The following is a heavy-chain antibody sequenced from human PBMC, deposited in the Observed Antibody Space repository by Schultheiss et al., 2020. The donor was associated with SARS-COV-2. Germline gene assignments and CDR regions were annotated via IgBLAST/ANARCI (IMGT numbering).Heavy chain of an antibody. CDR3: ATGRLRFLEWLLYAFDY. D-gene: IGHD3-3*01. V-gene: IGHV3-23*01. CDR2: ISGSGGST. J-gene: IGHJ4*02. Sequence: GGSLRLSCAASGFTFSSYAMSWVRQAPGKGLEWVSAISGSGGSTYYADSVKGRFTISRDNSKNTLYLQMNSLRAEDTAVYYCATGRLRFLEWLLYAFDYWGQGTLVTVSS. CDR1: GFTFSSYA.